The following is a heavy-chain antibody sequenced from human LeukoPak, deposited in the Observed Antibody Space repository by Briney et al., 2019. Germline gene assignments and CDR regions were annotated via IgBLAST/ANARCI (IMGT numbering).Heavy chain of an antibody. Sequence: GGSLRLSCAGSGFTFSDHYMSWIRQAPGKGLEWVSYITNSGTSMEYADSVKGRFTISRDDAKNPLYLQMDSLRAEDAAVYYCGRGHWGLDYWGQGSLVTVSS. CDR3: GRGHWGLDY. D-gene: IGHD3-16*01. V-gene: IGHV3-11*01. CDR2: ITNSGTSM. CDR1: GFTFSDHY. J-gene: IGHJ4*02.